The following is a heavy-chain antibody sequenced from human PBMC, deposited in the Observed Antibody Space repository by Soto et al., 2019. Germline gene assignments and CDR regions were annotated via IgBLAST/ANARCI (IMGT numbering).Heavy chain of an antibody. J-gene: IGHJ5*02. V-gene: IGHV4-59*05. Sequence: SETLSLTCTVSGGSISSYYWSWIRQPPGKGLEWIGSINYSGSTYYNPPLKSRVTISVDTSNNQFSLKLRSVTAADTAVYYCATFDGGISWYVVSWGQGTLVTVSS. CDR1: GGSISSYY. CDR3: ATFDGGISWYVVS. D-gene: IGHD6-13*01. CDR2: INYSGST.